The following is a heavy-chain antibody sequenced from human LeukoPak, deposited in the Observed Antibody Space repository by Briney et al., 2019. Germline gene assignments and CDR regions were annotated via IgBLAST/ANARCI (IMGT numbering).Heavy chain of an antibody. CDR1: GGSINNYF. V-gene: IGHV4-59*01. CDR2: IYSSGST. Sequence: SETLSLTCTVSGGSINNYFWNWIRQPPGRGLEWIAYIYSSGSTDYSPSLKSRVTLSVDTSKNQFSLKLSSVTAADTAVYYCARVMWEVKVGYYYYNMDVWGKGTTVTVSS. CDR3: ARVMWEVKVGYYYYNMDV. J-gene: IGHJ6*03. D-gene: IGHD1-26*01.